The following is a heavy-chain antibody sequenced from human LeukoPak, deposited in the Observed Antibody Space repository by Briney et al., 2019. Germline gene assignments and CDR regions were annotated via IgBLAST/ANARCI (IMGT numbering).Heavy chain of an antibody. CDR2: FDPEDGET. V-gene: IGHV1-24*01. D-gene: IGHD6-13*01. CDR3: ATDPRAGSSWYWGLDY. Sequence: GASVKVSFKVSGYTLTELSMHWVRQAPGKGLEWMGGFDPEDGETIYAQKFQGRVTMTEDTSTDTAYMELSSLRSEDTAVYYCATDPRAGSSWYWGLDYWGQGTLVTVSS. J-gene: IGHJ4*02. CDR1: GYTLTELS.